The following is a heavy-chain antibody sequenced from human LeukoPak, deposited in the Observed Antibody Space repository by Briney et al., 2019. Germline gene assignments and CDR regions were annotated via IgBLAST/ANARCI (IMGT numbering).Heavy chain of an antibody. J-gene: IGHJ6*03. CDR2: IRSKAYGGTI. V-gene: IGHV3-49*04. D-gene: IGHD3-3*01. Sequence: GGSLRLSCTASGFTFGDYAMTWVRQAPGKGLEWVGFIRSKAYGGTIEYAASVKGRFTISRDDSKSIAYLQMNSLKTEDTAVYYCTRGGLRLLEWLSWSDYYYMDVWGKGTTVTVSS. CDR1: GFTFGDYA. CDR3: TRGGLRLLEWLSWSDYYYMDV.